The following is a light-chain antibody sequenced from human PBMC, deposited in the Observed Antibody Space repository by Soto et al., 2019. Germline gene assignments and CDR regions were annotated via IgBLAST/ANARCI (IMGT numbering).Light chain of an antibody. CDR3: QKYDSSPTWT. CDR1: QSVSSSY. V-gene: IGKV3-20*01. J-gene: IGKJ1*01. CDR2: GAS. Sequence: EIVLTQSPGTLSLSPGERATLSCRASQSVSSSYLAWYQQKPGHAPRLIIYGASSRATGITDRFIGSGSVTHFTITISRLEHEEFAVYYCQKYDSSPTWTCGEGPKVEIK.